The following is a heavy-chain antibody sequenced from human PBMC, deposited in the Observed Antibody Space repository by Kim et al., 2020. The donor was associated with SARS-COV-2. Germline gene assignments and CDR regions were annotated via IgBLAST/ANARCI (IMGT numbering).Heavy chain of an antibody. J-gene: IGHJ4*02. CDR1: GFTFSSYS. V-gene: IGHV3-48*02. CDR2: ISSSSSTI. CDR3: ARDASRWDGDPGAGFDY. D-gene: IGHD4-17*01. Sequence: GGSLRLSCAASGFTFSSYSMNWVRQAPGKGLEWVSYISSSSSTIYYADSVKGRFTISRDNAKNSLYLQMNSLRDEDTAVYYCARDASRWDGDPGAGFDYWGQRTLVSVSS.